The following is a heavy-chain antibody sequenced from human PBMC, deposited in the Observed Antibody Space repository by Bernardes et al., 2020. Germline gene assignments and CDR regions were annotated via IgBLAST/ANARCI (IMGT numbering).Heavy chain of an antibody. CDR1: GGTFSSYA. Sequence: SVKVSCKASGGTFSSYAISWVRQAPGQGLEWMGGIIPIFGTANYAQKFQGRVTITADESTSTAYMELSSLRSEDTAVYYCARVGGRCTGGVCYYYYGMDVWGQGTTVTVYS. D-gene: IGHD2-8*02. CDR3: ARVGGRCTGGVCYYYYGMDV. V-gene: IGHV1-69*13. J-gene: IGHJ6*02. CDR2: IIPIFGTA.